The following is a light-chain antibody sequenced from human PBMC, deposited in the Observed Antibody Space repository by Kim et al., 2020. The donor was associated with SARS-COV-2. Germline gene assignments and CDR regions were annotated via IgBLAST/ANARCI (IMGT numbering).Light chain of an antibody. V-gene: IGLV3-19*01. Sequence: CGQAIRITFQGDRLRSYYASWYQQKPGQAPVLGIYGKNNRPSGIPDRFSGSSSVNTASLTLTGAQAEDEADYNCNSRDSSGNHVVFGGGTQLTVL. J-gene: IGLJ2*01. CDR3: NSRDSSGNHVV. CDR2: GKN. CDR1: RLRSYY.